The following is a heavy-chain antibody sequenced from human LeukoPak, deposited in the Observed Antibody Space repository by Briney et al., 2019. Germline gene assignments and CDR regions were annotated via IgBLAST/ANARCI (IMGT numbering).Heavy chain of an antibody. J-gene: IGHJ4*02. CDR1: GFTFSSYW. Sequence: PGGSLRLSCAASGFTFSSYWMSWVRQAPGKGLEWVAVISYDGSNKYYADSVKGRFTISRDNSKNTLYLQMNSLRAEDTAVYYCARDPGPVEMATFFDYWAREPWSPSPQ. V-gene: IGHV3-30-3*01. CDR2: ISYDGSNK. CDR3: ARDPGPVEMATFFDY. D-gene: IGHD5-24*01.